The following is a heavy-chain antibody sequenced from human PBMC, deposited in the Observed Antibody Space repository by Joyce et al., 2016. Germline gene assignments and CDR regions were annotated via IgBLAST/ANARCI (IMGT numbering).Heavy chain of an antibody. D-gene: IGHD2-2*01. Sequence: QVQLVDSGGGVVQPGTSLRLSCAASGFTFSNYGMHLVRQAPGKGLEWVAFIWYDGSSEYYADSVKGRFRISRDNSKNTLHLQMNSLRPKDTAVYYCAKKRSSGASFMPSFDSWGQGTLVSVSS. CDR3: AKKRSSGASFMPSFDS. CDR2: IWYDGSSE. J-gene: IGHJ4*02. CDR1: GFTFSNYG. V-gene: IGHV3-30*02.